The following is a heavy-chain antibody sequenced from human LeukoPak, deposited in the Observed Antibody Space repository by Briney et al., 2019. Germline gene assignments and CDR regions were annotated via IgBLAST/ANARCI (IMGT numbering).Heavy chain of an antibody. J-gene: IGHJ4*02. CDR1: GYVFTSYP. Sequence: ASVKVSCKASGYVFTSYPIHWVRQAPGQRLEWMGWINTGNGNTKYSQRFEGRVTVTTDTSAAAAYMELSSLRSEDTAVYYCARDRAMADYWGQGTLVTVSS. V-gene: IGHV1-3*04. CDR2: INTGNGNT. D-gene: IGHD5-18*01. CDR3: ARDRAMADY.